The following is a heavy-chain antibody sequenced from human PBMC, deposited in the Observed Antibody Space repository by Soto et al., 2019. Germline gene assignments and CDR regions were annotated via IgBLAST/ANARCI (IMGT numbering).Heavy chain of an antibody. CDR3: ARDFGIAAAGALDY. CDR1: GFTFSSYG. Sequence: QVQLVESGGGVAQPGRSLRLSCAASGFTFSSYGMHWVRQAPGKGLEWVAVIWYDGSNKYYADSVKGRFTISRDNSKNTLYLQMNSLRAEDTAVYYCARDFGIAAAGALDYWGQGTLVTVSS. V-gene: IGHV3-33*01. D-gene: IGHD6-13*01. J-gene: IGHJ4*02. CDR2: IWYDGSNK.